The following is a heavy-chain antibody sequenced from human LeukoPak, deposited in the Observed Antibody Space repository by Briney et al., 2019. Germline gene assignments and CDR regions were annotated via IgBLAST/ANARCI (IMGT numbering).Heavy chain of an antibody. CDR3: TKLTSDSMVRGVTTDY. V-gene: IGHV3-7*05. CDR1: GFTFSTYW. CDR2: IKPDGSEK. Sequence: GPLRLSCAASGFTFSTYWRSWVRQAQGKGLEWVANIKPDGSEKDYVDSVKGRFSISRDNSRNTLYLQVTSLRAEDTAVYYCTKLTSDSMVRGVTTDYWGQGTLVTVSS. J-gene: IGHJ4*02. D-gene: IGHD3-10*01.